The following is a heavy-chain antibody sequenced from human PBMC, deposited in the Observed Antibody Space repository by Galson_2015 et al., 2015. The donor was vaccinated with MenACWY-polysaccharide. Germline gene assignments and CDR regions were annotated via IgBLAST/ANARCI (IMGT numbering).Heavy chain of an antibody. Sequence: SLRLSCAASGFTFSSYGMHWVRQAPGKGLEWVAFIRYDGSNKYYADSVKGRFTISRDNSKNTLYLQMNSLRAEDTAVYYCAKDAKLGILPYYFDYWGQGTLVTVSS. J-gene: IGHJ4*02. CDR1: GFTFSSYG. D-gene: IGHD7-27*01. CDR3: AKDAKLGILPYYFDY. V-gene: IGHV3-30*02. CDR2: IRYDGSNK.